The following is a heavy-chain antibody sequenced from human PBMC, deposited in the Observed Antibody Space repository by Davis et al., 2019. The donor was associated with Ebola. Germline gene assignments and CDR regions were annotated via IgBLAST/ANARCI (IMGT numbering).Heavy chain of an antibody. CDR1: GLTFSGSA. V-gene: IGHV3-73*01. D-gene: IGHD3-16*01. CDR3: TSHMITFGGVTAKEDY. Sequence: GGSLRPSCAASGLTFSGSAMHCVRQASGKGLEWVGRIRSKANSYATAYAASVKGRFTISRDDSKNTADLEMNSLKTEDTAVYYWTSHMITFGGVTAKEDYWGQGTLVTVSS. CDR2: IRSKANSYAT. J-gene: IGHJ4*02.